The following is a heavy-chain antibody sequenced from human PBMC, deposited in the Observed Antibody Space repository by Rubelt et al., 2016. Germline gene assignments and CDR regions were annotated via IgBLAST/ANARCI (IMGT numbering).Heavy chain of an antibody. CDR2: ISSSSTI. CDR3: AVGVRVLGAADVALDC. CDR1: GFTFSSYR. J-gene: IGHJ4*02. Sequence: EVQLVESGGGLVQPGGSLSLACAASGFTFSSYRMNWVRQAPGKGLEWVSYISSSSTIYYADYVKGRFTVSRDIAKNSLYLQMNSLGDEDTAVYYCAVGVRVLGAADVALDCWGQGTLVTVSS. V-gene: IGHV3-48*02. D-gene: IGHD2-2*01.